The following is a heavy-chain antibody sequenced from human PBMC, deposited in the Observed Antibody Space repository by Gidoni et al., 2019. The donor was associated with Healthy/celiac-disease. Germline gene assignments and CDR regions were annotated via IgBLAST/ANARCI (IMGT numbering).Heavy chain of an antibody. CDR3: ARGLNPRAFDI. CDR2: INHSGST. CDR1: GGSFSGYY. V-gene: IGHV4-34*01. Sequence: QVQLQQWGAGLLKPSETLSLTCAVYGGSFSGYYWSWIRQPPGKGLEWIGEINHSGSTNYNPSLKSRVTISVDTSKNQFSLKLSSVTAADTAVYYCARGLNPRAFDIWGQGTMVTVSS. J-gene: IGHJ3*02.